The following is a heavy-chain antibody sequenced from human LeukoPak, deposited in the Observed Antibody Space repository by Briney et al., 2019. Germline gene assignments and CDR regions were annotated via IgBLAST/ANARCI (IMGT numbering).Heavy chain of an antibody. CDR1: GGSISSYY. D-gene: IGHD5-18*01. Sequence: SETLSLTCTVSGGSISSYYWSWIRQPPGKGLEWVGYIYYSGSTNYNPSLKSRFTISVDTSKNQFSLKLSSVTAADTAVYYCARGGYSYALSLDYWGQGTLVTVSS. CDR2: IYYSGST. V-gene: IGHV4-59*01. CDR3: ARGGYSYALSLDY. J-gene: IGHJ4*02.